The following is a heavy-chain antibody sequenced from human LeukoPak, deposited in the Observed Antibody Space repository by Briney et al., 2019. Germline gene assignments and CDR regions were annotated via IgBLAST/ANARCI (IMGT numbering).Heavy chain of an antibody. CDR1: GGSLSSYY. CDR2: IYYSGST. Sequence: SETLSLTCTVSGGSLSSYYWSWIRQHPGKGLEWIGYIYYSGSTYYNPSLKSRVTISVDTSKNQFSLKLSSVTAADTAVYYCARALLYSSSWYGRSSWFDPWGQGTLVTVSS. CDR3: ARALLYSSSWYGRSSWFDP. V-gene: IGHV4-59*06. J-gene: IGHJ5*02. D-gene: IGHD6-13*01.